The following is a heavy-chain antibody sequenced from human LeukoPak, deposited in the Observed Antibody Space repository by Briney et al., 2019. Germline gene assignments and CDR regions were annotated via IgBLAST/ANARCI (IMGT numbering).Heavy chain of an antibody. V-gene: IGHV3-23*01. CDR1: GFTFSSDA. CDR3: AKRRGPDPERRNIDY. J-gene: IGHJ4*02. Sequence: GGSLRLSCAASGFTFSSDAMSWVRQAPGKGLEWVSVICSSGGTKYYADSVKSRRTISRDNSKNTLYLPMKSLRAEDTAVYYCAKRRGPDPERRNIDYWGQGTLVTVSS. D-gene: IGHD1-1*01. CDR2: ICSSGGTK.